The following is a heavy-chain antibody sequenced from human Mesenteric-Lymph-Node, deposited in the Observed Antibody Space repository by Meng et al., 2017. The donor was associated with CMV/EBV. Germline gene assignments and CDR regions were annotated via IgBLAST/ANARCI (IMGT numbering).Heavy chain of an antibody. Sequence: QLQLQESGPGLVKPSETLSLTCTVSGDSISSSSYYWGWIRQPPGKGLEWIGSIYYSGSTYYNPSLKSRVTISVDTSKNQFSLKLSSVTAADTAVYYCARPHYYGSGSSPWFDPWGQGTLVTVSS. D-gene: IGHD3-10*01. CDR1: GDSISSSSYY. V-gene: IGHV4-39*01. CDR3: ARPHYYGSGSSPWFDP. J-gene: IGHJ5*02. CDR2: IYYSGST.